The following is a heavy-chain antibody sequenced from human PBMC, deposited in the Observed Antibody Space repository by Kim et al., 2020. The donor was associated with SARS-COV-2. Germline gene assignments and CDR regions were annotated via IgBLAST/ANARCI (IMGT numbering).Heavy chain of an antibody. CDR3: ARGRSYDSSGYYRPFDY. V-gene: IGHV3-66*01. J-gene: IGHJ4*02. CDR1: GFTVSSNY. CDR2: IYSGGST. Sequence: GGSLRLSCAASGFTVSSNYMSWVRQAPGKGLEWVSVIYSGGSTYYADSVKGRFTISRDNSKNTLYLQMNSLRAEDTAVYYCARGRSYDSSGYYRPFDYWGQGTLVTVSS. D-gene: IGHD3-22*01.